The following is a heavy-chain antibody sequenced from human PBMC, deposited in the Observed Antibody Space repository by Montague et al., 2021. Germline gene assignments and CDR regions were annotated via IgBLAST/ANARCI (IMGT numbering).Heavy chain of an antibody. Sequence: CAISGDSVFSNDATWNWIRQSPSRGLEWLGRTYYRSKWYNEYAISVKSRITVNPDTSKNQFSLLLNSVTPEDTAVYYCARGWQKRFDPWGQGTLVTVSS. CDR3: ARGWQKRFDP. J-gene: IGHJ5*02. D-gene: IGHD5-24*01. CDR1: GDSVFSNDAT. CDR2: TYYRSKWYN. V-gene: IGHV6-1*01.